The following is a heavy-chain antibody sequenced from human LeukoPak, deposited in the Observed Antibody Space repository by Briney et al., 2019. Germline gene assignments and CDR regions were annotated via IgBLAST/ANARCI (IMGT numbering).Heavy chain of an antibody. V-gene: IGHV3-11*01. CDR1: GFTFSDYY. Sequence: GGSLRLSCAASGFTFSDYYMSWIRQAPGKRLEWASYISPSGTTMFYADSVKGRFTISRDNAKSSLSLQMNSLRAEDSAVYYCARYKGLGDWGQGTLVTVSS. CDR2: ISPSGTTM. J-gene: IGHJ4*02. D-gene: IGHD1-1*01. CDR3: ARYKGLGD.